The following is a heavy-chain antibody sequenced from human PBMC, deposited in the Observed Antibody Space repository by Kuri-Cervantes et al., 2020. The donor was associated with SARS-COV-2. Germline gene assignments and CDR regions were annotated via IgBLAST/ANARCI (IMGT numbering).Heavy chain of an antibody. D-gene: IGHD3-9*01. J-gene: IGHJ3*02. V-gene: IGHV3-23*03. Sequence: GGSLRLSCAASGFTFSTYAMSWVRQTPGKGLEWFSIIYSDDSTYYADSVKGRFTISRDNAKNTLYLQMNCLRAEDTAVYYCARTPSYYDILTGYYGDAFDIWGQGTMVTVSS. CDR1: GFTFSTYA. CDR3: ARTPSYYDILTGYYGDAFDI. CDR2: IYSDDST.